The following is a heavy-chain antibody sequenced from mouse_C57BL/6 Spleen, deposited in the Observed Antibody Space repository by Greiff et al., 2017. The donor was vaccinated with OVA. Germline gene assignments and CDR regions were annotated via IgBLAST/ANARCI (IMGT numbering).Heavy chain of an antibody. D-gene: IGHD1-1*01. V-gene: IGHV1-26*01. J-gene: IGHJ4*01. CDR2: INPNNGGT. CDR3: ARWDTTVVAFYAMDY. CDR1: GYTFTDYY. Sequence: EVQLQQSGPELVKPGASVKISCKASGYTFTDYYMNWVKQSHGKSLEWIGDINPNNGGTSYNQKFKGKATLTVDKSSSTAYMELRSLTSEDSAVYYCARWDTTVVAFYAMDYWGQGTSVTVSS.